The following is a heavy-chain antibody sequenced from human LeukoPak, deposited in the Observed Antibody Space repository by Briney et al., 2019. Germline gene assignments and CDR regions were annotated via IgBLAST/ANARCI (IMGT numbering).Heavy chain of an antibody. CDR1: GFTFSSYS. J-gene: IGHJ4*02. V-gene: IGHV3-21*01. D-gene: IGHD2-8*02. CDR2: ISSSSSYI. CDR3: ASPGGVNFDY. Sequence: PGGSLRLSCAASGFTFSSYSMNWVRQAPGKGLEWVSSISSSSSYIYYADSVKGRFTISRDNAKNSLYLQMNSLRAEDTAVYYCASPGGVNFDYWGQGTLVTVSS.